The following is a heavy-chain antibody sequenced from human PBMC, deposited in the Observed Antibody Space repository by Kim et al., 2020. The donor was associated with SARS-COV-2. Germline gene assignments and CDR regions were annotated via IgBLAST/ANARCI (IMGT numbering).Heavy chain of an antibody. J-gene: IGHJ4*02. Sequence: SETLSLTCAVYGGSFSGYYWSWIRQPPGKGLEWIGEINHSGSTNYNPSLKSRVTISVDTSKNQFSLKLSSVTAADTAVYYCARGGRSGSSWMIDYWGQGTLVTVSS. D-gene: IGHD6-13*01. V-gene: IGHV4-34*01. CDR2: INHSGST. CDR1: GGSFSGYY. CDR3: ARGGRSGSSWMIDY.